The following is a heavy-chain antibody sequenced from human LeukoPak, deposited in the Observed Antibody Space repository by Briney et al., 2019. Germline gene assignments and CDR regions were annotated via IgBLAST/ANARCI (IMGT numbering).Heavy chain of an antibody. J-gene: IGHJ4*02. CDR2: ISSSSSYI. D-gene: IGHD5-18*01. CDR1: GITFSSYS. V-gene: IGHV3-21*01. Sequence: GGSLRLSCAASGITFSSYSMNWVRQAPGKGLEWVSSISSSSSYIYYADSVKGRFTISRDNAKNSLYLQMNSLRAEDTAVYYCARSGYSYGYGDEDYWGQGTLVTVSS. CDR3: ARSGYSYGYGDEDY.